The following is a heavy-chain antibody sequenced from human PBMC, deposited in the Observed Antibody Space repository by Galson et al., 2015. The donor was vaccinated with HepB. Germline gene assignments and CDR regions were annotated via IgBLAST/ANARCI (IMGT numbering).Heavy chain of an antibody. CDR2: IYPADSDT. J-gene: IGHJ4*02. Sequence: QSGAEVKKPGESLKISCKGSGYSFTNYWIGWVRQMPGKGLEWMGVIYPADSDTRYSPSFRGQVTISADTSISTAYLRWTSLKASDTAMYYCVRRIYSGYDVFDSWGQGTLVIVSS. V-gene: IGHV5-51*01. D-gene: IGHD5-12*01. CDR3: VRRIYSGYDVFDS. CDR1: GYSFTNYW.